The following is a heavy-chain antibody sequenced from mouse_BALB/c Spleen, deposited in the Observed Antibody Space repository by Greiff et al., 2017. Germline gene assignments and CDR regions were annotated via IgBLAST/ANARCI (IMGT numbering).Heavy chain of an antibody. CDR1: GYTFTSYW. CDR3: TREDYGNYPAFDY. V-gene: IGHV1-5*01. CDR2: IYPGNSDT. D-gene: IGHD2-1*01. J-gene: IGHJ2*01. Sequence: VQLKESGTVLARPGASVKMSCKASGYTFTSYWMHWVKQRPGQGLEWIGAIYPGNSDTSYNQKFKGKAKLTAVTSTSTAYMELSSLTNEDSAVYYCTREDYGNYPAFDYWGQGTTLTVSS.